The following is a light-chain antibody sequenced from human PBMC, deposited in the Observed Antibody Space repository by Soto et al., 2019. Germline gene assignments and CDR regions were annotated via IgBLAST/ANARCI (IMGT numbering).Light chain of an antibody. Sequence: DIVMTQSPDSLAVSLGERVTITCKSNQSVLYSSNNRNYLAWFQQKPGQPPKLLIYWASTRESGVPDRFSGSGSGTDFTLTISGLQAEDVAVYYCQQYYNTPLTLGGGTKVDIK. CDR2: WAS. CDR1: QSVLYSSNNRNY. J-gene: IGKJ4*01. V-gene: IGKV4-1*01. CDR3: QQYYNTPLT.